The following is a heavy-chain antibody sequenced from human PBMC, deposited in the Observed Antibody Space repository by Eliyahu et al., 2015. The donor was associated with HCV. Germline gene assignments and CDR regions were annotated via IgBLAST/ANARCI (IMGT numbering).Heavy chain of an antibody. V-gene: IGHV4-31*03. CDR2: IYYSGST. CDR1: GGSISSGGYY. J-gene: IGHJ5*02. CDR3: ARGDYYDSSGYGDWFDP. Sequence: QVQLQESGPGLVKPSQTLSLTCTVSGGSISSGGYYWSWIRQHPGKGLEWLGCIYYSGSTYYNPSLKSRVTISGHTSKNQFSLKLSSVTAADTAVYYCARGDYYDSSGYGDWFDPWGQGNLVTVSS. D-gene: IGHD3-22*01.